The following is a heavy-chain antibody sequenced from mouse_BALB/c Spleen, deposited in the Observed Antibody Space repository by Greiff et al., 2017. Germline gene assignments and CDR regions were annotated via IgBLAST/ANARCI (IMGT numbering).Heavy chain of an antibody. CDR2: INPSTGYT. CDR3: ARGTTAFDY. Sequence: VKLQESGAELAKPGASVKMSCKASGYTFTSYWMHWVKQRPGQGLEWIGYINPSTGYTEYNQKFKDKATLTADKSSSTAYMQLSSLTSEDSAVYYCARGTTAFDYWGQGTTLTVSS. V-gene: IGHV1-7*01. D-gene: IGHD1-2*01. CDR1: GYTFTSYW. J-gene: IGHJ2*01.